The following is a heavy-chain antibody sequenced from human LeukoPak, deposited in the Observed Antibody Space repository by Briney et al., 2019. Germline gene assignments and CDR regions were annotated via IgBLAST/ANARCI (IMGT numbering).Heavy chain of an antibody. D-gene: IGHD1-14*01. J-gene: IGHJ2*01. CDR3: ARDGNPWNLDV. CDR1: GGSISNYW. CDR2: VFDSGST. Sequence: PSETLSLTCTVSGGSISNYWWSWIRQPPGKGLEWIGYVFDSGSTNYNPSLKSRVTISVDTSKKQFSLKLSSVTAADTAVYYCARDGNPWNLDVWGRGTLVTVSS. V-gene: IGHV4-59*01.